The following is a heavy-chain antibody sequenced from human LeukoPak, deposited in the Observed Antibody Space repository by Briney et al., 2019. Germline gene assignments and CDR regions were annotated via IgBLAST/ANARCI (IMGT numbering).Heavy chain of an antibody. J-gene: IGHJ5*02. V-gene: IGHV1-18*01. CDR2: IITYNGNT. CDR3: ARDMKPSRARWENLGFDP. CDR1: GYTFTSYG. Sequence: ASVKVSCKASGYTFTSYGISWVRQAPGQGLEWMGWIITYNGNTNYAQKLQGRVTMTTDTSTSTAYLELRSLRSDDTAVYYCARDMKPSRARWENLGFDPWGQGTLVTVSS. D-gene: IGHD1-14*01.